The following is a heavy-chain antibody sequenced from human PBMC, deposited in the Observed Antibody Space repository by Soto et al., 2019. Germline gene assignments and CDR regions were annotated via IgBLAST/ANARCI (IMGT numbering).Heavy chain of an antibody. CDR2: TYYRSKWYN. J-gene: IGHJ3*02. V-gene: IGHV6-1*01. CDR3: ARGGDYYDSSGYYAAFDI. CDR1: GDSVSSNSAA. D-gene: IGHD3-22*01. Sequence: QSQTLSLTCAISGDSVSSNSAAWNWIRQSPSRGLEWLGRTYYRSKWYNDYAVSVKSRITINPDTSKNQFSLQLNSVTPEDTAVYYCARGGDYYDSSGYYAAFDIWGQGTMVTVSS.